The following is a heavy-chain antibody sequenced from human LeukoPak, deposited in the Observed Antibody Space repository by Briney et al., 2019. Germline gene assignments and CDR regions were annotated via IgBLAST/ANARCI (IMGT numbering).Heavy chain of an antibody. Sequence: GGSLRLSCAASGFTFRTYAMSWVRQAPGKGLEWVSAISGGGGSTYYADSVKGRFTISRDNSKNTLFLQMNSLRAEDTAVYYCARAQFLTPFDYWGQGTLVTVSS. CDR1: GFTFRTYA. V-gene: IGHV3-23*01. J-gene: IGHJ4*02. D-gene: IGHD3-3*01. CDR3: ARAQFLTPFDY. CDR2: ISGGGGST.